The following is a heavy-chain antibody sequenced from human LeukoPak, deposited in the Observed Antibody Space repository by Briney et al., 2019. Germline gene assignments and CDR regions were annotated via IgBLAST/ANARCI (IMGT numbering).Heavy chain of an antibody. CDR3: ARDSNSVFDY. J-gene: IGHJ4*02. CDR1: GFTFSSYR. CDR2: ISSSSNI. D-gene: IGHD1-1*01. Sequence: GGSLRLSCAASGFTFSSYRMNWVRQAPGKGLEWVSYISSSSNIYYADSVKGRFTISRDNAKNSLYLQMNSLRAEDTAVYYCARDSNSVFDYWGQGTLVTVSS. V-gene: IGHV3-48*01.